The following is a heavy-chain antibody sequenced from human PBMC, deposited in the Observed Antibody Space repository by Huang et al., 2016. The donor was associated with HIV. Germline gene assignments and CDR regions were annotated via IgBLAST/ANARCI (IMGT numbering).Heavy chain of an antibody. CDR2: ISGGGGST. CDR3: AKDPYSSSWFDHFDY. V-gene: IGHV3-23*01. D-gene: IGHD6-13*01. CDR1: GFTFSRYA. J-gene: IGHJ4*02. Sequence: EVQLLESGGGLVQPGGSLRLSCAASGFTFSRYARSWVRQAPGKGTEWGTVISGGGGSTYYADSVKGRFTISRDNSKNTLDLQMNSLRAEDAAVYYCAKDPYSSSWFDHFDYWGQGTLVTVSS.